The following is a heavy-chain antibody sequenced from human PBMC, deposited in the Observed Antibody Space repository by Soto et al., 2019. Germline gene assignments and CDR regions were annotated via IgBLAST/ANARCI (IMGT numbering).Heavy chain of an antibody. CDR2: IDPSDSYT. CDR3: ARFPAAVTDY. V-gene: IGHV5-10-1*01. Sequence: GESLKISCEGSGYSFTTFWIGLWIGWVRQMPGKGLEWMGRIDPSDSYTNYSPSFQGHVTISADKSISTAYLQWSSLKASDTAMYYCARFPAAVTDYWGQGTLVTVSS. J-gene: IGHJ4*02. D-gene: IGHD2-2*01. CDR1: GYSFTTFW.